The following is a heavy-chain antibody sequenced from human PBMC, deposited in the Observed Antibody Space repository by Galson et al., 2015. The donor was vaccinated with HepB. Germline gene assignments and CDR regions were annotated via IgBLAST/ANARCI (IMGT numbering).Heavy chain of an antibody. J-gene: IGHJ3*02. CDR2: ISGSGGST. CDR1: GFTFSSYA. D-gene: IGHD3-22*01. V-gene: IGHV3-23*01. Sequence: SLRLSCAASGFTFSSYAMSWVRQAPGKGLEWVSAISGSGGSTYYADSVKGRFTISRDNSKNTLYLQMNSLRAEDTAVYYCAKSYDSSGYLIPDAFDIWGQGTMVTVSS. CDR3: AKSYDSSGYLIPDAFDI.